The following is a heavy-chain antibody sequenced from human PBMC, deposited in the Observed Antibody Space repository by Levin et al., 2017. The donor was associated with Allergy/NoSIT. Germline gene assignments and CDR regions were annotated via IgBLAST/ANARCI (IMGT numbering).Heavy chain of an antibody. V-gene: IGHV3-53*01. Sequence: GGSLRLSCAASGFTVSSNYMSWVRQAPGKGLEWVSVIYSGGSTYYADSVKGRFTISRDNSKNTLYLQMNSLRAEDTAVYYCASPGGYSYGFGAFDIWGQGTMVTVSS. CDR3: ASPGGYSYGFGAFDI. CDR2: IYSGGST. D-gene: IGHD5-18*01. CDR1: GFTVSSNY. J-gene: IGHJ3*02.